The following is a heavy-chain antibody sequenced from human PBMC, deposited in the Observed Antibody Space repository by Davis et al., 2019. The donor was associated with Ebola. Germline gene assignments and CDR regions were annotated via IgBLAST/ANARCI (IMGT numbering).Heavy chain of an antibody. Sequence: GGSLRLSCAASGFTFSSYTLHWVRQAPGKGLEWVAVISYDGDNNYHADSVQGRFTISRDNSKNTLYLQMNSLRAEDTAVYYCAKVTGSLGYWGQGTLVTVSS. CDR2: ISYDGDNN. CDR3: AKVTGSLGY. V-gene: IGHV3-30*04. J-gene: IGHJ4*02. CDR1: GFTFSSYT. D-gene: IGHD6-13*01.